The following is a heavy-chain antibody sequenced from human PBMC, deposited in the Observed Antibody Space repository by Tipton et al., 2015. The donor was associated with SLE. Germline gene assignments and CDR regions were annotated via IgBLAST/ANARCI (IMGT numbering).Heavy chain of an antibody. Sequence: SLRLSCAASGFTFSDYYMSWIRQAPGKGLEWVSYISSSSRYTNYADSVKGRFTISRDNAKNSLYLQMNSLRAEDTAVYYCARDSCTGGPCFEWYFDLWGRGTLVTVSS. V-gene: IGHV3-11*06. CDR1: GFTFSDYY. CDR3: ARDSCTGGPCFEWYFDL. D-gene: IGHD2-8*02. CDR2: ISSSSRYT. J-gene: IGHJ2*01.